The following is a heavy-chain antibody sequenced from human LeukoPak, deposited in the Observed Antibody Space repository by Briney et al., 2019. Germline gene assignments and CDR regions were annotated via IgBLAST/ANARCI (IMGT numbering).Heavy chain of an antibody. CDR3: ARVQESSGTWYRISLDY. J-gene: IGHJ4*02. CDR2: ISYDGSNK. Sequence: GGSLRLSCAASGFTFSTYAMHWVRQAPGKGLEWVAVISYDGSNKYYADSVKGRFTISRDNSKNMLYLQMNSLRAEDTAVYYCARVQESSGTWYRISLDYWGQGTLVTVSS. CDR1: GFTFSTYA. V-gene: IGHV3-30-3*01. D-gene: IGHD6-13*01.